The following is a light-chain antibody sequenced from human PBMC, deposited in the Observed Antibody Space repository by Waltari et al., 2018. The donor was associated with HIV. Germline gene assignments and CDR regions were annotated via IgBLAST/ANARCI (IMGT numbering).Light chain of an antibody. CDR1: SSDISTYDF. Sequence: QSALTQPASVSGSPGQSITISCSGTSSDISTYDFVSWYQKHPAKAPKPLIYDVTARPTWFPRRFSGSKSGSTASLTISSIQAGDEADYYCSSYTTSNAVVFGPGTKLAVL. CDR2: DVT. CDR3: SSYTTSNAVV. J-gene: IGLJ2*01. V-gene: IGLV2-14*03.